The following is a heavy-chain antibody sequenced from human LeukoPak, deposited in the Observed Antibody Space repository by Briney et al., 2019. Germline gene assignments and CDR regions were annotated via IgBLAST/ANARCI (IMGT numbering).Heavy chain of an antibody. Sequence: GGSLRLSCAASGFTFSSYGMHWVRQAPGKGLEWVAVIWYDGSNKYYADSVKGRFTISRDNSKNTLYLQMNSLRAVDTAVYYCAKDTSRYNWNSHLIDYWGQGTLVTVSS. CDR3: AKDTSRYNWNSHLIDY. J-gene: IGHJ4*02. V-gene: IGHV3-33*06. CDR2: IWYDGSNK. CDR1: GFTFSSYG. D-gene: IGHD1-7*01.